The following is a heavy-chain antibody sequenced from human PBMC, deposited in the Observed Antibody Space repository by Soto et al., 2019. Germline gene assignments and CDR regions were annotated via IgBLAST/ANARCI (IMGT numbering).Heavy chain of an antibody. J-gene: IGHJ6*02. CDR1: GYSFTGYY. Sequence: ASVKVSCKASGYSFTGYYINWVRQAPGQGLEWMGWISAYNDNTKYAQTLQGRVSMSTDTSTNTAYMELRSLRSDDTAMYYCARGGYYDSSGSRNYHYYGMNVWGQGTTVTVSS. CDR3: ARGGYYDSSGSRNYHYYGMNV. V-gene: IGHV1-18*01. D-gene: IGHD3-22*01. CDR2: ISAYNDNT.